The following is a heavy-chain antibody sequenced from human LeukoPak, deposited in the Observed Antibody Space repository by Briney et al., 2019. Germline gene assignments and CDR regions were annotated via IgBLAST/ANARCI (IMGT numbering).Heavy chain of an antibody. CDR2: MNPNSGNT. V-gene: IGHV1-8*01. D-gene: IGHD2-2*01. Sequence: ASVKVSCKASGYTFTSYDINWVRRATGQGLEWMGWMNPNSGNTGYAQKFQGRVTMTRNTSISTAYMELSSLRSEGTAVYYCARARPLVVPAAMGYYYGMDVWGQGTTVTVSS. CDR3: ARARPLVVPAAMGYYYGMDV. J-gene: IGHJ6*02. CDR1: GYTFTSYD.